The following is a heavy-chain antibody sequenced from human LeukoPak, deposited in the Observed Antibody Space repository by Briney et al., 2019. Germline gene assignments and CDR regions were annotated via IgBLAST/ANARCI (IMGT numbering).Heavy chain of an antibody. CDR1: GFTFSSYG. D-gene: IGHD2-15*01. V-gene: IGHV3-33*01. J-gene: IGHJ4*02. CDR2: IWYDGSNK. Sequence: PGGSLRLSCAASGFTFSSYGMHWVRQAPGKGLEWVAVIWYDGSNKYYADSVKGRFTISRDNSKNTLYLQMNSLRAEDTAVYYCARDHRRYCSGGSCSIGYFDYWGQGTLVTVSS. CDR3: ARDHRRYCSGGSCSIGYFDY.